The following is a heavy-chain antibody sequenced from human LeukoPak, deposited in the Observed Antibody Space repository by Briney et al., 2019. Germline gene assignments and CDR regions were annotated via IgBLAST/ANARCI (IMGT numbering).Heavy chain of an antibody. CDR1: GYTFNSSY. V-gene: IGHV1-2*02. Sequence: ASVKVSCKASGYTFNSSYMHWVRQAPGQGLEWMGWISPNSGGTNFAQKFQGRVTMTRDTSISTAYMELSRLRSDDTAVYYCAVTVAARRSYCFDYWGQGTLVTVSS. CDR2: ISPNSGGT. J-gene: IGHJ4*02. D-gene: IGHD6-6*01. CDR3: AVTVAARRSYCFDY.